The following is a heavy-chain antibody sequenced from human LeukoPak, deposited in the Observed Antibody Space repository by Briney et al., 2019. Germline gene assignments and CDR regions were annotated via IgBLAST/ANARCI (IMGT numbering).Heavy chain of an antibody. CDR3: AKVAPYCSSTSCYHSPYYGMDV. CDR2: ISKDGSNK. V-gene: IGHV3-30*18. D-gene: IGHD2-2*01. Sequence: PGGSLRLSCAASGFTFSSYSMNWVRQAPGKGLEWVALISKDGSNKNYADSAKGRFTISRDSSKNTLYLQMNSLRVEDTAVYYCAKVAPYCSSTSCYHSPYYGMDVWGQGTTVTVSS. J-gene: IGHJ6*02. CDR1: GFTFSSYS.